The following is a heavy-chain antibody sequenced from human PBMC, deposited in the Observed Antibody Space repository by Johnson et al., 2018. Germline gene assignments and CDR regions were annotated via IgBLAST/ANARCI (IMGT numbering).Heavy chain of an antibody. CDR2: IYYSGFT. CDR3: ARDPRSCSDTDCYPNYYFGMDV. D-gene: IGHD2-21*02. Sequence: QVQLQESGPGLVKPSQTLSLTCSVSGGSISRGNYYWTWIRQHPGKGLEWIGCIYYSGFTYSNPSLKSRATILVDTSKKQFSLKLPSVPAADAAGYYWARDPRSCSDTDCYPNYYFGMDVGGQGTTVTVSS. J-gene: IGHJ6*02. CDR1: GGSISRGNYY. V-gene: IGHV4-31*03.